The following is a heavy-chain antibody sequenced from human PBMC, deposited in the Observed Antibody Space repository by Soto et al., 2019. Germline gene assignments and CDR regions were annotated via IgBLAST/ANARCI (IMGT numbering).Heavy chain of an antibody. Sequence: SETLSLTCTVSGGSISSYYWSWIRQPPGKGLEWIGYIYYSGSTNYNPSLKSRVTISVDTSKNQFSLKLSSVTAADTAVYYCARQGPVGYYYYYMDVWGKGTTVTVS. CDR1: GGSISSYY. J-gene: IGHJ6*03. CDR2: IYYSGST. V-gene: IGHV4-59*08. CDR3: ARQGPVGYYYYYMDV. D-gene: IGHD1-26*01.